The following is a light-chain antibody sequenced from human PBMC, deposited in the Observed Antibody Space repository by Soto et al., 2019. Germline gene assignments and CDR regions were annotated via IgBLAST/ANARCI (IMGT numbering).Light chain of an antibody. Sequence: QSVLTQAPSVSGAPGQRVTFSCTGGSSNIGAGYDVHWYQQLPGTAPKPLIYANTNRPSGVPDRFSGSKSGTSASLAITGLQAEDEADYYCQSYDSSLSAYVFGTGTKATVL. CDR2: ANT. CDR1: SSNIGAGYD. J-gene: IGLJ1*01. V-gene: IGLV1-40*01. CDR3: QSYDSSLSAYV.